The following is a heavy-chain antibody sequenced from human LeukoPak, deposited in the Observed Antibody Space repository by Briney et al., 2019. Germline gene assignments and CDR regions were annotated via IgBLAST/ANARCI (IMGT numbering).Heavy chain of an antibody. D-gene: IGHD6-6*01. CDR2: ISSSGSTI. CDR3: ARLYSSSSGLRASDY. J-gene: IGHJ4*02. V-gene: IGHV3-48*03. CDR1: GFTFSSYE. Sequence: GGSLRLSCAASGFTFSSYEMNWVRQAPGKGMEWVSYISSSGSTIFYADSVKGRFTISRDNAKNSLYLQMNSLRAEDTAVYYCARLYSSSSGLRASDYWGQGTLVTVSS.